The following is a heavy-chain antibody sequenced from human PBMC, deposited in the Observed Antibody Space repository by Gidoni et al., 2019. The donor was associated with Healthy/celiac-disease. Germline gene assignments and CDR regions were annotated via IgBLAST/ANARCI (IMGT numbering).Heavy chain of an antibody. CDR3: ARARRITMIVVVRPQYYFDY. CDR2: IYYSGST. V-gene: IGHV4-39*01. J-gene: IGHJ4*02. Sequence: QLQLQESGPGLVKPSETLSLTCTVSGGSISSSSYYCGWIRQPPGKGLEWIGSIYYSGSTYYNPSLKSRVTISVDTSKNQFSLKLSSVTAADTAVYYCARARRITMIVVVRPQYYFDYWGQGTLVTVSS. CDR1: GGSISSSSYY. D-gene: IGHD3-22*01.